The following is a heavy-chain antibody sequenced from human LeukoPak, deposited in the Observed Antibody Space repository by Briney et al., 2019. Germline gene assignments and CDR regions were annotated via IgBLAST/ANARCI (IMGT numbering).Heavy chain of an antibody. CDR1: GFTFSYYE. Sequence: PGGSLRLSCAASGFTFSYYEMIWVRQAPGKGLEWVSYITGGSTTKNYADSVKGGFTISRDNAKNSLYLQMNSLSAEDTAIYYCARDGDIAVATAPYYFDYWGQGVLVTVSS. CDR2: ITGGSTTK. V-gene: IGHV3-48*03. CDR3: ARDGDIAVATAPYYFDY. D-gene: IGHD6-19*01. J-gene: IGHJ4*02.